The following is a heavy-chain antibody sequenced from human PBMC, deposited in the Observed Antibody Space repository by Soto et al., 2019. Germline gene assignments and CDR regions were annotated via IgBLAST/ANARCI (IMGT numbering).Heavy chain of an antibody. V-gene: IGHV3-9*01. CDR2: ISWNSGSI. Sequence: QPGGSLRLSCAASGFTFDDYAMHWVRQAPGKGLEWVSGISWNSGSIGYADSVKGRFTISRDNAKNSLYLQMNSLRAEDTALYYCAKMGHGSSGIAVYYGMDVWGQGTTVTVSS. CDR1: GFTFDDYA. CDR3: AKMGHGSSGIAVYYGMDV. J-gene: IGHJ6*02. D-gene: IGHD6-19*01.